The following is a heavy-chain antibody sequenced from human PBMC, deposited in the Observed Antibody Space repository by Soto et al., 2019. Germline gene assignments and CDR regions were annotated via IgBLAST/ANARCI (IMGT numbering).Heavy chain of an antibody. V-gene: IGHV1-69*12. D-gene: IGHD5-12*01. CDR3: ARGNHRWLQLWYFDL. CDR1: GGTFSRYT. J-gene: IGHJ2*01. Sequence: QVQLVQSGAEVKKPGSSVTVSCKASGGTFSRYTISWLLQARGQGLEWMGGIIPIFGTANYAQKFQGRVTITADESTSTAYMELSSLRSEDTAVYYCARGNHRWLQLWYFDLWGRGTLVTVSS. CDR2: IIPIFGTA.